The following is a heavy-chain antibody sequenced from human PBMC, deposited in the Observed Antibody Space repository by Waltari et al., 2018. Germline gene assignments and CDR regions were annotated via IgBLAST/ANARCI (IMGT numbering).Heavy chain of an antibody. D-gene: IGHD6-13*01. Sequence: QLQLQESGPGLVKPSETLSLTCTVSGGSISSSSYYWGWTSQPPGKGLEWIGSIYYSGSTYYNPSLKSRVTISVDTSKNQFSLKLSSVTAADTAVYYCAKSRSRDSAGFDYWGQGTLVTVSS. CDR3: AKSRSRDSAGFDY. V-gene: IGHV4-39*01. CDR2: IYYSGST. J-gene: IGHJ4*02. CDR1: GGSISSSSYY.